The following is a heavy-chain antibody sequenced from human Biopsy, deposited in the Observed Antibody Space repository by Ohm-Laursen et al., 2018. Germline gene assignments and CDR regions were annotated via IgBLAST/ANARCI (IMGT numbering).Heavy chain of an antibody. V-gene: IGHV3-9*01. CDR1: GFTFDDYA. D-gene: IGHD4-17*01. CDR2: ISWNSDDI. CDR3: AKDLGLNYSDRFLFYYGMDV. J-gene: IGHJ6*02. Sequence: SLRLSCSATGFTFDDYAMHWVRQVPGKGLEWVSGISWNSDDIGYADSVKGRFTISRDNARNALHLQMNSLRTEDTALYYCAKDLGLNYSDRFLFYYGMDVWGRGTTVTVSS.